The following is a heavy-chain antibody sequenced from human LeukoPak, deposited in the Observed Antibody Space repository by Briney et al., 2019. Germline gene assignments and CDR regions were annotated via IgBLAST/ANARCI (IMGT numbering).Heavy chain of an antibody. V-gene: IGHV3-30*03. CDR3: ARGSWFGELLPFDY. J-gene: IGHJ4*02. D-gene: IGHD3-10*01. Sequence: GRSLRLSCAASGFTFSTYGMHWVRQAPGKGLEWVAVISSDGSNKYHADSVKGRFTISRDNSKNTLYLQMNSLRAEDTAVYYCARGSWFGELLPFDYWGQGTLVTVSS. CDR2: ISSDGSNK. CDR1: GFTFSTYG.